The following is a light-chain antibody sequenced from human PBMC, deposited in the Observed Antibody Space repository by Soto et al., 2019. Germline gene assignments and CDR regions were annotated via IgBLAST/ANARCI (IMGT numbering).Light chain of an antibody. Sequence: DIQMTQSPSTLSASIRDRIIITCRASQSINTWLAWYQQKPGEPPKLLIYDGSTLARGVPSRFSGSGSETEFTLTSSRLQPDDFGTFYCQQYQTYSRTFGQGTKVEV. CDR3: QQYQTYSRT. V-gene: IGKV1-5*03. CDR1: QSINTW. J-gene: IGKJ1*01. CDR2: DGS.